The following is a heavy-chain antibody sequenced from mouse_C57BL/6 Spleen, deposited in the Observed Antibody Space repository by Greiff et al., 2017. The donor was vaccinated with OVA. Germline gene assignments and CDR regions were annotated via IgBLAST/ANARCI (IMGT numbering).Heavy chain of an antibody. V-gene: IGHV5-17*01. J-gene: IGHJ3*01. Sequence: EVQLVESGGGLVKPGGSLKLSCAASGFTFSDYGMHWVRQAPEKGLEWVAYISSGSSTIYYADTVKGRFTISRDNAKNTLFLQMTSLRSEDTAMYYCARIYDGYYETWFAYWGQGTLVTVSA. CDR3: ARIYDGYYETWFAY. CDR2: ISSGSSTI. D-gene: IGHD2-3*01. CDR1: GFTFSDYG.